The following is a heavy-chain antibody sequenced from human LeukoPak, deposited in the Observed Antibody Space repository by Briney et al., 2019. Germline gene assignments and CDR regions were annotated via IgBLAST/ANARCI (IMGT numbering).Heavy chain of an antibody. V-gene: IGHV4-39*07. J-gene: IGHJ4*02. D-gene: IGHD3-22*01. Sequence: SETLSLTCTVSGGSISSQTYYWTWIRQPPGKGLEWIGSIYYGRSAYYNPSLKNRVTISVDTSKNQFSLKLSSVTAADTAVYYCARGGYYDSSGYYEVLGYWGQGTLVTVSS. CDR2: IYYGRSA. CDR3: ARGGYYDSSGYYEVLGY. CDR1: GGSISSQTYY.